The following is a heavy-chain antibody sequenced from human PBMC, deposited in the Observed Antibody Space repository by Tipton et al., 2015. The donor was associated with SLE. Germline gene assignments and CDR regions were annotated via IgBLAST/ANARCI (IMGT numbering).Heavy chain of an antibody. V-gene: IGHV4-34*01. CDR2: INHSGST. CDR3: ARGSGYSSSWYSAFDI. D-gene: IGHD6-13*01. J-gene: IGHJ3*02. Sequence: GLVKPSETLSLTCAVYGGSFSGYYWSWIRQPPGKGLEWIGEINHSGSTNYNPSLKSRVTISVDTSKNQFSLKLSSVTAADTAVYYCARGSGYSSSWYSAFDIWGQGTMVTVSS. CDR1: GGSFSGYY.